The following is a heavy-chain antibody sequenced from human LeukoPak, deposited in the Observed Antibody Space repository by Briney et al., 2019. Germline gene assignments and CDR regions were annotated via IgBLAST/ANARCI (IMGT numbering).Heavy chain of an antibody. J-gene: IGHJ4*02. CDR1: GFTFSSYA. CDR3: ARSPRWYYYGSGSYLDY. V-gene: IGHV3-21*01. D-gene: IGHD3-10*01. Sequence: GGSLRLSCAASGFTFSSYAMSWVRQAPGKGLEWVSSISSSSSYIYYADSVKGRFTISRDNAKNSLYLQMNSLRAEDTAVYYCARSPRWYYYGSGSYLDYWGQGTLVTVSS. CDR2: ISSSSSYI.